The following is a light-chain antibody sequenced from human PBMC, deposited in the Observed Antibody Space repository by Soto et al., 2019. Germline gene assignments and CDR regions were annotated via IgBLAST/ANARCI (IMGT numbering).Light chain of an antibody. Sequence: DVQMTQSPSTLSASVGDRVAITCRAGQNIRGWLAWYQQKPGKAPNLLIYGASILERGVPSRFSGSGYGTEFPLTISSLQPDDFGTYYCQQYISTRTFGQGTRVEVK. J-gene: IGKJ1*01. V-gene: IGKV1-5*03. CDR1: QNIRGW. CDR3: QQYISTRT. CDR2: GAS.